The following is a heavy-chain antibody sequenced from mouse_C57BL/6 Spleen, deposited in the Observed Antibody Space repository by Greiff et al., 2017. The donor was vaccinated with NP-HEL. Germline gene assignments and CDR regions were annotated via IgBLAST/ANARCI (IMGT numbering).Heavy chain of an antibody. CDR2: INPYNGGT. J-gene: IGHJ1*03. V-gene: IGHV1-19*01. D-gene: IGHD1-1*01. CDR3: ASPYYGSSYGYFDV. Sequence: EVQLQQSGPVLVKPGASVKMSCKASGYTFTDYYMNWVKQSHGKSLEWIGVINPYNGGTSYNQKFKGKATLTVDKSSSTAYMELNSLTSEDSAVYYWASPYYGSSYGYFDVWGTGTTVTVSS. CDR1: GYTFTDYY.